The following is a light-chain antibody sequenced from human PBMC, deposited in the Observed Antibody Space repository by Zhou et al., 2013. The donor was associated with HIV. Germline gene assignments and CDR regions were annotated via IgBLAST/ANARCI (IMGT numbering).Light chain of an antibody. CDR3: QQRSNWPPSIT. J-gene: IGKJ5*01. CDR2: DAS. CDR1: QSVGRY. V-gene: IGKV3-11*01. Sequence: DIVLTQSPVTLSLSPGERATLSCRASQSVGRYLAWYQQKPGQAPRLLIYDASNRATGIPARFSGSGSGTDFTLTISSLEPEDFAVYYCQQRSNWPPSITFGQGTRLEIK.